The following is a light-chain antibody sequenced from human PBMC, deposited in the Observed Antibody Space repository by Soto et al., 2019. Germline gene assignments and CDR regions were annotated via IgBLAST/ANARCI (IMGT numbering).Light chain of an antibody. Sequence: DIQMNQSPSTVSDYKGDSDTITCRASQSITTWLAWYQQRPGKAPKLLIYDVSSLQSGVPSRFSGSGSGTDFTLTISRLEPEDFAVYYCHQYGSSPATFGQGTKVDI. J-gene: IGKJ1*01. V-gene: IGKV1-5*01. CDR2: DVS. CDR3: HQYGSSPAT. CDR1: QSITTW.